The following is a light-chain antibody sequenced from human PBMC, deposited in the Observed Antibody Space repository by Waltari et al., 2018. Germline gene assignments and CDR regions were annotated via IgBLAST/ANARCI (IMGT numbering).Light chain of an antibody. V-gene: IGLV3-1*01. Sequence: SYDLSQPPSVSVSPGQTASITCSGERLGRKYVCWYQQKSRQSPLLVMYQDYKRPSGIPERFSGSNSRNIATLTITGTQPMDEADYYCQAWDSSNVVFGGGTKLTVL. CDR3: QAWDSSNVV. J-gene: IGLJ2*01. CDR2: QDY. CDR1: RLGRKY.